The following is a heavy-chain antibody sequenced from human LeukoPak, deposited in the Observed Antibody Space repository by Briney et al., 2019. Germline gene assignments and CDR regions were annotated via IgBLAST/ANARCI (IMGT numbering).Heavy chain of an antibody. CDR1: GYTFTGYY. V-gene: IGHV1-2*02. J-gene: IGHJ4*02. CDR2: INPNSGGT. Sequence: ASVKVSCKASGYTFTGYYIHWVRQAPGQGLEWMGWINPNSGGTNYAQKFQGRVTMIRDTSISTAYMELSRLRSDDTAVYYCARDGSGSHRGDYWGQGTLVTVSS. D-gene: IGHD1-26*01. CDR3: ARDGSGSHRGDY.